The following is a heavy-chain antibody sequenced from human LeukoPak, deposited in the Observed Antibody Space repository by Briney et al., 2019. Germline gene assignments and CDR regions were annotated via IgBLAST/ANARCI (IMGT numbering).Heavy chain of an antibody. V-gene: IGHV3-21*01. CDR3: ARFYGDYGASFDY. CDR1: GFTFNRYN. Sequence: GGSLRLSCAASGFTFNRYNMNWVRRAPGKGLEWVSSISTSSSYIYYADSVRGRFTISRDNSKNSLYLQMNSLRAEDTAVYYCARFYGDYGASFDYWGQGTLVTVSS. CDR2: ISTSSSYI. J-gene: IGHJ4*02. D-gene: IGHD4-17*01.